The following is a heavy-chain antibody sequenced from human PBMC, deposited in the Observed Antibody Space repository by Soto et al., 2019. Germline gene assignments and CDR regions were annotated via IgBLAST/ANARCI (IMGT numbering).Heavy chain of an antibody. CDR3: ARVERGTATTVVDAFDI. Sequence: SETLSLTCAVYGESFSGYYWSWIRQPPGKGLEWIGEINHSGSTNYNPSLKSRVTISVDTSKNQFSLKLSSVTAADTAVYYCARVERGTATTVVDAFDIWGPGTMVTVSS. CDR1: GESFSGYY. D-gene: IGHD1-1*01. CDR2: INHSGST. V-gene: IGHV4-34*01. J-gene: IGHJ3*02.